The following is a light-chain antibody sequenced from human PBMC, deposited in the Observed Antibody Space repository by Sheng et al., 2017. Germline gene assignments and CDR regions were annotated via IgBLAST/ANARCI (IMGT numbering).Light chain of an antibody. V-gene: IGKV3-11*01. CDR1: QSVSSN. CDR2: GAS. Sequence: EIVMTQSPATLSVSPGERATLSCRASQSVSSNLAWYQQKPGQAPRLLIFGASNRATGVPDRITASVSGTDFTLTISRLEPEDFAVYYCQQRDNWWTFGQGTKVEIK. J-gene: IGKJ1*01. CDR3: QQRDNWWT.